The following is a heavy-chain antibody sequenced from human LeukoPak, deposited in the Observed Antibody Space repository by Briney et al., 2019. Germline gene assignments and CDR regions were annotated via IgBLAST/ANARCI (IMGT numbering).Heavy chain of an antibody. CDR1: GFTFSNYG. Sequence: GGSLRLSCAASGFTFSNYGMHWVRQAPGKGLEWVAFIRYDGSNKYYADSVKGRFTISRDNSKNTPYLQMNSLRAEDTAVYYCAKEWGSSSAEGAFDIWGQGTMVTVSS. V-gene: IGHV3-30*02. D-gene: IGHD6-6*01. CDR3: AKEWGSSSAEGAFDI. CDR2: IRYDGSNK. J-gene: IGHJ3*02.